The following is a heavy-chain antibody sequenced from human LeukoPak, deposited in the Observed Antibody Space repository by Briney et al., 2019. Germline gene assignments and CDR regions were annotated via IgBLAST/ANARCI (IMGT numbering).Heavy chain of an antibody. CDR2: INHSGTT. Sequence: SETLSLTCAVYCGSFSDYYWSWIRQPPGKGLEWIGEINHSGTTNNNPSLKSRVTISVDTSKNQFSLKLSSVTAADTAVYYCASVGAQRDAFDIWGQGTMVTVSS. CDR3: ASVGAQRDAFDI. J-gene: IGHJ3*02. V-gene: IGHV4-34*01. CDR1: CGSFSDYY. D-gene: IGHD1-26*01.